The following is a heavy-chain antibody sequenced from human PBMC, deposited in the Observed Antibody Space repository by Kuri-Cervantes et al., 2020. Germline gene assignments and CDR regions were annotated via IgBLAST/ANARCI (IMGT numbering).Heavy chain of an antibody. CDR2: LFPLFGTV. D-gene: IGHD3-9*01. CDR1: GGTFSSSV. CDR3: AKEFLLLTGPLGAFDI. Sequence: SVKVSCKASGGTFSSSVLSWVRQAPGQGLEWMGGLFPLFGTVRYAQKFQGRLTITADQSTNTAYMELSSLRSEDTAVYHCAKEFLLLTGPLGAFDIWGQGTMVTISS. J-gene: IGHJ3*02. V-gene: IGHV1-69*13.